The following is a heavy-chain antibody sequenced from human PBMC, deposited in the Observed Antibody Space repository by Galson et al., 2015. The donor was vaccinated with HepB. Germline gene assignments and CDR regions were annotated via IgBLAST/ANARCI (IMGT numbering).Heavy chain of an antibody. Sequence: SLRLSCAASGFTFSSYAMSWVRQAPGKGLEWVSAISGSGGSTYYADSVKGRFTISRDNSKNTLYLQMNSLRAEDTAVYYCAKGRAYCGGDCYSYFQHWGQGTLVTVSS. CDR1: GFTFSSYA. CDR2: ISGSGGST. D-gene: IGHD2-21*02. CDR3: AKGRAYCGGDCYSYFQH. V-gene: IGHV3-23*01. J-gene: IGHJ1*01.